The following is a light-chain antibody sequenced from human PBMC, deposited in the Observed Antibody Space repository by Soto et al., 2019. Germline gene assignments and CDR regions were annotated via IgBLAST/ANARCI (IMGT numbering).Light chain of an antibody. CDR1: QGVSAS. V-gene: IGKV1D-12*01. J-gene: IGKJ2*01. Sequence: DIQMTQSPSSVSASVGYRVTTTCRASQGVSASLAWYKQKAGRAPKLLIYAAATLQTGVPSRFSGSYSGTDFTLTVTSLQPEDAATYYCQQTDTYPYTFGQGTNLEIK. CDR2: AAA. CDR3: QQTDTYPYT.